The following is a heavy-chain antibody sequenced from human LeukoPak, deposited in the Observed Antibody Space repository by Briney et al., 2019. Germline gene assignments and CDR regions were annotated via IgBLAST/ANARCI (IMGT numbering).Heavy chain of an antibody. Sequence: QPRASLRLSCAASGLTFSTYGMNWVRQAPGKGPEWVSYISMSSDAINHPDSVRGRFTFSRDNAKYSLYLQMNSLRDEDTAVYYCARAMRSDYDYWGQGTLVTV. CDR2: ISMSSDAI. V-gene: IGHV3-48*02. CDR3: ARAMRSDYDY. D-gene: IGHD3-22*01. CDR1: GLTFSTYG. J-gene: IGHJ4*02.